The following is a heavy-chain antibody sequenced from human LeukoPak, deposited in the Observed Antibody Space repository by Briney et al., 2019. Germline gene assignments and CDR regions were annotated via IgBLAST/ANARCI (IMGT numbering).Heavy chain of an antibody. CDR3: GRRTYYDTLTGYTYWYFEL. J-gene: IGHJ2*01. V-gene: IGHV4-59*01. CDR1: GGSISSYY. Sequence: SETLSLTCTVSGGSISSYYWSWIRQPPGKRLEWIGYTSYSGSTDYNPSLKSRVTMSVDTSKNQFSLKLSSVTAADTAVYYCGRRTYYDTLTGYTYWYFELWGRGTLVTVSS. CDR2: TSYSGST. D-gene: IGHD3-9*01.